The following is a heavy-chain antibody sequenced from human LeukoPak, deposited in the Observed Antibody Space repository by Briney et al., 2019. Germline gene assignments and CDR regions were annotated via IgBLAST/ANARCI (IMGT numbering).Heavy chain of an antibody. J-gene: IGHJ4*02. CDR3: ARRPAALSTDY. CDR2: INHSGST. V-gene: IGHV4-34*01. CDR1: GGSFSGYY. Sequence: SETLSLTRAVYGGSFSGYYWSWIRQPPGKGLEWIGEINHSGSTNYNPSLKSRVTISVDTSKNQFSLKLSSVTAADTAVYYCARRPAALSTDYWGQGTLVTVSS. D-gene: IGHD2-2*01.